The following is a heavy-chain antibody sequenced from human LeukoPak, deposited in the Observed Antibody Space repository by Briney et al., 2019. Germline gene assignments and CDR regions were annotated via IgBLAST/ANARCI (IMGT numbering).Heavy chain of an antibody. D-gene: IGHD5-18*01. CDR2: IYTSGST. V-gene: IGHV4-4*07. CDR1: GGSISSYY. CDR3: ARDLYSYGTNYYYYYGMDV. J-gene: IGHJ6*02. Sequence: SETLSLTCTVSGGSISSYYWSWIRRPAGKGLEWIGRIYTSGSTNYNPSLKSRVTMSVDTSKNQFSLKLSSVTAADTAVYYCARDLYSYGTNYYYYYGMDVWGQGTTVTVSS.